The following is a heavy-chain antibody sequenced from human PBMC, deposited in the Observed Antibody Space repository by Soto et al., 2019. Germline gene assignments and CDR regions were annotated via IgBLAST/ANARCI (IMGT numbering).Heavy chain of an antibody. CDR1: GFTFSSCT. CDR2: ISPSSGHI. J-gene: IGHJ6*02. CDR3: SGCSGGACHKNYGMDV. D-gene: IGHD2-15*01. V-gene: IGHV3-21*06. Sequence: EVHLVESGGGLVKPGGSLRLSCAVSGFTFSSCTMNWVRQAPGKGLEWVSSISPSSGHIYYADSVKGRFTISRDNAKNSLFLLMNCLRGEDTAVYYCSGCSGGACHKNYGMDVWGQGTTVTVSS.